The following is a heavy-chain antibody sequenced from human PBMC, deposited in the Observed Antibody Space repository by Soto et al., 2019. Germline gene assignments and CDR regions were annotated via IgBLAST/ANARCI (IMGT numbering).Heavy chain of an antibody. CDR3: ARGSTDSYPGSRIFDF. CDR2: ITDTGGDA. CDR1: GLTFGSRA. Sequence: PXGSLRLSCVASGLTFGSRAMSWVRQAPGEGLQWVSTITDTGGDAKYADSVRGRFVISRDNSKKTLYLQMTSLTAEDSAMYYCARGSTDSYPGSRIFDFWGRGTLVTVSS. J-gene: IGHJ4*02. D-gene: IGHD3-10*01. V-gene: IGHV3-23*01.